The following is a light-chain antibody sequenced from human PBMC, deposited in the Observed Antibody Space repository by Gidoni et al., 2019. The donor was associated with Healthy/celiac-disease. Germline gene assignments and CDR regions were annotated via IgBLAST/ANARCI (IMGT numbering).Light chain of an antibody. CDR3: QQSYSTPPLT. CDR1: QSISSY. CDR2: AAS. Sequence: DIQMTQSPSSLSASVGDRVTITCRASQSISSYLNWYQQKPGKAPKLLIYAASSLQSGVPSRFSASGSGTDFTLNISRLQPEDFATYYCQQSYSTPPLTFGGGTKVEIK. J-gene: IGKJ4*01. V-gene: IGKV1-39*01.